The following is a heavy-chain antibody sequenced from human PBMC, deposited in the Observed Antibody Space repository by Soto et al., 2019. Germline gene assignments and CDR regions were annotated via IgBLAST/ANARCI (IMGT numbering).Heavy chain of an antibody. CDR2: TSTGGSSI. CDR3: ARERGGLSGADV. D-gene: IGHD1-26*01. Sequence: GGSLRLSCAGSGVTLSNYEMNWVRQAPGKGLEWVSYTSTGGSSIYYADSVKGRFTIARDNGKNSVYLQISSLGAEDTATYYCARERGGLSGADVWGQGTTVTVSS. CDR1: GVTLSNYE. J-gene: IGHJ6*02. V-gene: IGHV3-48*03.